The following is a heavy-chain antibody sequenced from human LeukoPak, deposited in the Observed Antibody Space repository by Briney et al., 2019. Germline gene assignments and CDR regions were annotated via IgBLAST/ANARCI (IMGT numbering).Heavy chain of an antibody. V-gene: IGHV1-18*01. J-gene: IGHJ3*02. CDR2: ISAYNGNT. Sequence: GASVKVSCKASGYTFTSYGISWVRQAPGQGLEWMGWISAYNGNTNYAQKLQGRVTMSRDTSTSTVYMELSSLRSEDTAVYYCARERGRRYSSSWYDAFDIWGQGTMVTVSS. CDR3: ARERGRRYSSSWYDAFDI. D-gene: IGHD6-13*01. CDR1: GYTFTSYG.